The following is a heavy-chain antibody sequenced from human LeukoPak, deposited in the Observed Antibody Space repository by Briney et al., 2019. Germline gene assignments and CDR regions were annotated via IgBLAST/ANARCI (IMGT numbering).Heavy chain of an antibody. Sequence: ASVKVSCKASGYTFTNYGISWVRQAPGQGLEWMGWISAYNSNTNYAQKLQGRVTMTTDTSTSTAYMELRSLRSDDTAVYYCARSSVVTATSTCDYRGQGTLVTVSS. V-gene: IGHV1-18*01. CDR2: ISAYNSNT. CDR1: GYTFTNYG. D-gene: IGHD2-21*02. CDR3: ARSSVVTATSTCDY. J-gene: IGHJ4*02.